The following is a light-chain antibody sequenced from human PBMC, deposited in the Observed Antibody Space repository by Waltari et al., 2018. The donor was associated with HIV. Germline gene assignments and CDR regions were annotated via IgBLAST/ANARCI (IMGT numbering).Light chain of an antibody. Sequence: QSALTQPASVSGSLGQSINISCSGLSSDLGHSHFVSWYQQHPDTVPRVIIHDVNNRPSGVSSRFSGSKSGATASLTISGLQAEDEAVYYCASHSTYTLLYVFGSGTELTVL. CDR2: DVN. CDR1: SSDLGHSHF. J-gene: IGLJ1*01. CDR3: ASHSTYTLLYV. V-gene: IGLV2-14*03.